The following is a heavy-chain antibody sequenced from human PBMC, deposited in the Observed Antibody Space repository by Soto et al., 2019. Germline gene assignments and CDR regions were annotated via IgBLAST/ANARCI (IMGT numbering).Heavy chain of an antibody. CDR1: GGTFSSYA. D-gene: IGHD2-21*02. CDR2: IIPIFGTA. CDR3: ARTDCGGDCPLYYYYGMDV. J-gene: IGHJ6*02. Sequence: QVQLVQSGAEVKKPGSSVKVSCKASGGTFSSYAISWVRQAPGQGLEWMGGIIPIFGTANYAQKFQGRVTITADESTSTACMELSSLRSEDTAVYYCARTDCGGDCPLYYYYGMDVWGQGTTVTVSS. V-gene: IGHV1-69*01.